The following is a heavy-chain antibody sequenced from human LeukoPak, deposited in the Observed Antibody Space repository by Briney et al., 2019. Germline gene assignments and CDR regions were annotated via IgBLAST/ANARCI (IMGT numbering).Heavy chain of an antibody. Sequence: GESLRLSCAASGFTFSNGWMSWVRQAPGKGLEWVGRIKSKSERGTTDYAAPVKGRFTISRDGSTNTVYLHMNSLKTEDTAVYFCTSNLYCSTSSCYTLDNWGQGTLVAVSP. CDR3: TSNLYCSTSSCYTLDN. CDR1: GFTFSNGW. V-gene: IGHV3-15*01. D-gene: IGHD2-2*02. CDR2: IKSKSERGTT. J-gene: IGHJ4*02.